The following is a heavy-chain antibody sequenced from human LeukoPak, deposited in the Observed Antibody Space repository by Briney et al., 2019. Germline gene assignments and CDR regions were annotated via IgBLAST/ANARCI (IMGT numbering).Heavy chain of an antibody. Sequence: GGSLRLSCTTSGFSFGYYALSWVRQAPGKGLEGVGFVRGKAFGETTAYAESVKGRFTISRDDSKSSAYLEMNSLKTADTAVYYCTRDRLDSRGYSFGLLDYWSQGTLVTVSS. V-gene: IGHV3-49*04. J-gene: IGHJ4*02. CDR1: GFSFGYYA. CDR2: VRGKAFGETT. CDR3: TRDRLDSRGYSFGLLDY. D-gene: IGHD5-18*01.